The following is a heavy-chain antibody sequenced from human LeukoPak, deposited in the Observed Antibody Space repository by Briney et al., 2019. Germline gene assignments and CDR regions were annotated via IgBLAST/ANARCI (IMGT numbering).Heavy chain of an antibody. D-gene: IGHD6-25*01. V-gene: IGHV4-39*07. CDR3: AGVLTAAGLDF. J-gene: IGHJ4*02. CDR1: GGSISGSRT. Sequence: SETLSLTCTVSGGSISGSRTWGWVRQPPGKGPEWIGNIHNDGRTASNPSLKSRVTMSLDTSTNQFSLKVNSVTAADTAFYYCAGVLTAAGLDFWGQGVLVSISS. CDR2: IHNDGRT.